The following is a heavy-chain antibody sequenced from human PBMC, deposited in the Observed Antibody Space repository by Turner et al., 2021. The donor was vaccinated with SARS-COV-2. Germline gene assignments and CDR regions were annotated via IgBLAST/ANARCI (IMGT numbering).Heavy chain of an antibody. J-gene: IGHJ6*02. CDR3: ARGIKGVLMSGSYYYDGMDV. D-gene: IGHD1-26*01. CDR1: GGSFSGYY. CDR2: INHSGST. V-gene: IGHV4-34*01. Sequence: HVQLQQWGAGLLKPSETLSLTCAVYGGSFSGYYWSWIRQPPGKGLEWIGEINHSGSTNYNPTLKSRVTIAVDTSKNQFSLKLSSVTTADTAVYYCARGIKGVLMSGSYYYDGMDVWGQGTTVTVSS.